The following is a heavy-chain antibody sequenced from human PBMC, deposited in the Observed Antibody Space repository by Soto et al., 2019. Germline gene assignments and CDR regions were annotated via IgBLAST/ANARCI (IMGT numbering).Heavy chain of an antibody. CDR3: ARHLTYCSAGSCYSDFPYYGMDV. V-gene: IGHV4-39*01. D-gene: IGHD2-15*01. J-gene: IGHJ6*02. Sequence: SETMSLTSTVSGGSISSSSYYWGWIRKPPGKGLEWIGSIFYSGSTYYNPSLKSRVTISVDTSKNQFSLKLSSVTAADTAVYYCARHLTYCSAGSCYSDFPYYGMDVWGQGTTVTVSS. CDR1: GGSISSSSYY. CDR2: IFYSGST.